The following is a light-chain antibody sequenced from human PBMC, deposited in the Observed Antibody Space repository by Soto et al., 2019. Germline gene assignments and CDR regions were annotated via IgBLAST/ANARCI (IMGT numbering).Light chain of an antibody. CDR2: KAS. CDR3: QQYNSYPT. CDR1: QGISSW. V-gene: IGKV1D-16*01. J-gene: IGKJ1*01. Sequence: DIQVTQSASSLSASVGDRVTITCRASQGISSWLAWYQQKPGKAPKFLIYKASSLQGGVPSRFGGSGSGTEFTLTINSLQPDDFATYYCQQYNSYPTFAQGTKVDIK.